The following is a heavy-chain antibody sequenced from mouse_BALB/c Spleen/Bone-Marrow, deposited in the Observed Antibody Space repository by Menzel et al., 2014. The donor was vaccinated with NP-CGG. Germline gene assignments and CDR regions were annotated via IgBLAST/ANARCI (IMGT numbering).Heavy chain of an antibody. V-gene: IGHV1-7*01. D-gene: IGHD1-1*01. CDR2: INPSTGYT. Sequence: QVHLQQPGAELAKPGASVKVSCKASGYTFTSYWMHWVKQRPGQGLEWIGYINPSTGYTEYNQKFKDKATLTADKSSSTAYMQLSSLTSGDSAVYYCARQITTVDYAMDYWGQGTSVTVSS. CDR1: GYTFTSYW. J-gene: IGHJ4*01. CDR3: ARQITTVDYAMDY.